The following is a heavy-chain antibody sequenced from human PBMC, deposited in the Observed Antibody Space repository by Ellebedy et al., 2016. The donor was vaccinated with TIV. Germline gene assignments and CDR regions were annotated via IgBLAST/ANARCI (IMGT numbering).Heavy chain of an antibody. D-gene: IGHD1-26*01. J-gene: IGHJ4*02. CDR3: TVQSGSYFY. Sequence: GGSLRLXXAASGFTFSNAWMSWVRQAPGKGLEWVGRIKSKTDGGTTDYAAPVKGRFTISRDDSKNTLYLQMNSLKTEDTAVYYCTVQSGSYFYWGQGILVTVSS. V-gene: IGHV3-15*01. CDR1: GFTFSNAW. CDR2: IKSKTDGGTT.